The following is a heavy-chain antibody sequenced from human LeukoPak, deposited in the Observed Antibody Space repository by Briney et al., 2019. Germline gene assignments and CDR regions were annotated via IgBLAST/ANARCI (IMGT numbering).Heavy chain of an antibody. D-gene: IGHD3-10*01. V-gene: IGHV1-2*02. CDR2: INPNSGGT. CDR1: GYTFTDYY. Sequence: ASVKVSCKASGYTFTDYYMHWVRQAPGQGLEWMGWINPNSGGTNYAQKFQGRVTMTRDTSISTAYMELSRLRSDDTAVYYCASAGPTMVRGPFDYWGQGTLVTVSS. J-gene: IGHJ4*02. CDR3: ASAGPTMVRGPFDY.